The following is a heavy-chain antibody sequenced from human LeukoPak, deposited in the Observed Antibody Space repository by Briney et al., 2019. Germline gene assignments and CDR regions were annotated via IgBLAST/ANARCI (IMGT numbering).Heavy chain of an antibody. CDR2: ISSSGGTI. Sequence: GGSLRLSCAASGFTFSDYYMSWIRQAPGKGLEWVSYISSSGGTIYYADSVKGRFTISRDNAENSLYLQMNSLRAEDTAVYYCARDQDGGYGGWFDPWGQGTLVTVSS. CDR3: ARDQDGGYGGWFDP. V-gene: IGHV3-11*04. D-gene: IGHD5-12*01. CDR1: GFTFSDYY. J-gene: IGHJ5*02.